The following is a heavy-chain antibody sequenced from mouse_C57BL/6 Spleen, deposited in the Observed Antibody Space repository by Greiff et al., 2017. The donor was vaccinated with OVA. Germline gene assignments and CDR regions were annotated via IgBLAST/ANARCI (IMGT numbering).Heavy chain of an antibody. CDR2: IHPNSGST. CDR3: ASLYYGSSYGYFDV. CDR1: GYTFTSYW. J-gene: IGHJ1*03. D-gene: IGHD1-1*01. Sequence: VQLQQSGAELVKPGASVKLSCKASGYTFTSYWMHWVKQRPGQGLEWIGMIHPNSGSTNYNEKFKSKATLTVDKSSSTAYMQLSSLTSEDSAVYYCASLYYGSSYGYFDVWGTGTTVTVSS. V-gene: IGHV1-64*01.